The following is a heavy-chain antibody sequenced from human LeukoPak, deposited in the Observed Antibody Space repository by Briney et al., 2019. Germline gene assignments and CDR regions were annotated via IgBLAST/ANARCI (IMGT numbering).Heavy chain of an antibody. V-gene: IGHV5-51*01. Sequence: GESLKISCKGSGYNFDTYWIAWVRQMPGKGLEWMGIIYPGDSDTRYSPSVQGQVTISADKSISTAYLQWSSLKASDTAMYYCARSGEELPPSPYYFDYWGQGTLVTVSS. CDR3: ARSGEELPPSPYYFDY. D-gene: IGHD1-7*01. CDR2: IYPGDSDT. J-gene: IGHJ4*02. CDR1: GYNFDTYW.